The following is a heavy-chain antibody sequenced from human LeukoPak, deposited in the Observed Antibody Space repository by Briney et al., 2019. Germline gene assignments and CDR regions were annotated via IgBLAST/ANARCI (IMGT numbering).Heavy chain of an antibody. V-gene: IGHV3-30*18. Sequence: QPGGSLRLSCAASGFTFSSCGMHWVRQAPGKGLEWVAVISYDGSNKYYADSVKGRFTISRDNSKNTLYLQMNSLRAEDTAVYYCAKNHLSGWSFYYYYYMDVWGKGTTVTVSS. D-gene: IGHD6-19*01. CDR3: AKNHLSGWSFYYYYYMDV. CDR1: GFTFSSCG. J-gene: IGHJ6*03. CDR2: ISYDGSNK.